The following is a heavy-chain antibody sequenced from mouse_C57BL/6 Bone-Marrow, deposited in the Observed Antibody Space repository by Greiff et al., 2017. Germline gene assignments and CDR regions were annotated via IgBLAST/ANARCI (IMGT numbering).Heavy chain of an antibody. D-gene: IGHD1-1*01. V-gene: IGHV1-26*01. CDR3: ARDYYGSSWYFDY. Sequence: EVQLQQSGPELVKPGASVKISCKASGYTFTDYYMNWVKQSHGKSLEWIGDINPNNGGTSYNQKLKGKATLTVDKSSSTDYMELRSLTSEDSAVYYCARDYYGSSWYFDYWGQGTILTVSS. CDR1: GYTFTDYY. J-gene: IGHJ2*01. CDR2: INPNNGGT.